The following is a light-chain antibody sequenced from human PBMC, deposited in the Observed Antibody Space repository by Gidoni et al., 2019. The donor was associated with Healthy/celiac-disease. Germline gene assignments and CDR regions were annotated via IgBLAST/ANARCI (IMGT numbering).Light chain of an antibody. J-gene: IGLJ3*02. CDR3: QSADSSGPNWV. V-gene: IGLV3-25*03. Sequence: SYELTQQPSVSVSPGQTARITCSGDALPKQYAYWYQQKPGQAPVLVIYKDSERPSGIPERFSGSSSGTTVTLTISGVQAEDEADYYCQSADSSGPNWVFGGGTKLTVL. CDR2: KDS. CDR1: ALPKQY.